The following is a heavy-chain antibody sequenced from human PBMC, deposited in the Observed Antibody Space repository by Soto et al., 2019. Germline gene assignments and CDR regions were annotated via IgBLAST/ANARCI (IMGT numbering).Heavy chain of an antibody. Sequence: ETLSLTCTFSGDSVTSGNYYWSWIRQPPGKGLEWIGYIYYSGNTNYSPSLKSRVTMSLDRSNNQFSLNLSSVTAADTAVYYCARIPVDPSMIYWFVPWGPGILVTVSS. CDR2: IYYSGNT. D-gene: IGHD5-18*01. CDR3: ARIPVDPSMIYWFVP. J-gene: IGHJ5*01. CDR1: GDSVTSGNYY. V-gene: IGHV4-61*01.